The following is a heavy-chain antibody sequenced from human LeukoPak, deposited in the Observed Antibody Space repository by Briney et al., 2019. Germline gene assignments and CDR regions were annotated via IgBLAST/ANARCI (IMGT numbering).Heavy chain of an antibody. J-gene: IGHJ2*01. Sequence: GRFTISRDNAKNSLYLQMDSLRAEDTAVYYCARDTCRFFDPWGRGTLVTVSS. V-gene: IGHV3-11*06. D-gene: IGHD3-16*01. CDR3: ARDTCRFFDP.